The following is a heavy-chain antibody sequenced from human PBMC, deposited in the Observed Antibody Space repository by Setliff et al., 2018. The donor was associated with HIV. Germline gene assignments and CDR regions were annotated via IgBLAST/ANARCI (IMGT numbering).Heavy chain of an antibody. J-gene: IGHJ6*03. CDR1: GGSFSDYY. Sequence: PSETPSLTCGIYGGSFSDYYWSWIRQPPGKGLEWIGEIDHRGRPKYNPSLNSRVTMSVDTSKTQFSLKLSSVTAADTAVYYCARVSSTYWYSIFRNYYYHMDVWGKGTTVTVSS. V-gene: IGHV4-34*01. CDR3: ARVSSTYWYSIFRNYYYHMDV. D-gene: IGHD2-8*02. CDR2: IDHRGRP.